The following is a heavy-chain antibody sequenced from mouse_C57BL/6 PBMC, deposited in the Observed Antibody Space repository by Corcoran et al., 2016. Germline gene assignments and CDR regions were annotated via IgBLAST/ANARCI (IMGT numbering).Heavy chain of an antibody. CDR3: ASHYVSSYDYAMDY. CDR1: GYSITSGYY. V-gene: IGHV3-6*01. D-gene: IGHD1-1*01. J-gene: IGHJ4*01. Sequence: DVQLQESGPGLVKPSQSLSLTCSVTGYSITSGYYWNWIRQFPGNKLEWMGYISYDGSNNYNPSLKNRISITRDTSKNQFFLKLNSVTTEDTATYYWASHYVSSYDYAMDYWGQGTSVTVSS. CDR2: ISYDGSN.